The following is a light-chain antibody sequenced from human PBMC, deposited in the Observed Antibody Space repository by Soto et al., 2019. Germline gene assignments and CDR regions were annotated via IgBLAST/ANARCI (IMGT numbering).Light chain of an antibody. J-gene: IGLJ2*01. CDR3: SSYTSSSNVV. CDR2: EVS. Sequence: ALTQPASVSGSPGQSITISCTGTSSDVGGYNYVSWYQQHPGKAPKLMIYEVSNRPSGVSNRFSGSKSGNTASLTISGLQAEDEADYYCSSYTSSSNVVFGGGTKLTVL. CDR1: SSDVGGYNY. V-gene: IGLV2-14*01.